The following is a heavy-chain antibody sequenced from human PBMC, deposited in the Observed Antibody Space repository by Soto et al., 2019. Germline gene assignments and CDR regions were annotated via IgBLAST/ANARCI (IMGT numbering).Heavy chain of an antibody. V-gene: IGHV1-69*13. CDR2: IIPIFGTA. D-gene: IGHD6-25*01. CDR3: ARDRGSGYAYYYYGMDV. J-gene: IGHJ6*02. Sequence: GASVKVSCKASGGTFSSYAISWVRQAPGQGLEWMGGIIPIFGTANYAQKFQGRVTITADESTSTAYMELSSLRCEDTAVYYCARDRGSGYAYYYYGMDVWGQGTTVTVSS. CDR1: GGTFSSYA.